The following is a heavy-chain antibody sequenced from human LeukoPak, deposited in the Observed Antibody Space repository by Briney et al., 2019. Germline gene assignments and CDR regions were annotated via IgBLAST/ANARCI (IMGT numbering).Heavy chain of an antibody. D-gene: IGHD2-2*02. J-gene: IGHJ4*02. CDR1: GGTFSSYT. CDR2: IIPILGIA. Sequence: SVKVSCKASGGTFSSYTISWVRQAPGQGLEWMGRIIPILGIANYAQKFQGRVTITADKSTSTAYMELSSLKSEDTAVYYCARVRYCSSTSCYTFDYWGQGTLVTVSS. CDR3: ARVRYCSSTSCYTFDY. V-gene: IGHV1-69*02.